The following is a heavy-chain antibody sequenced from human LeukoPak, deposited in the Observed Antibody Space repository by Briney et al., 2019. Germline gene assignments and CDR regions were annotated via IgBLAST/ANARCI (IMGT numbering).Heavy chain of an antibody. V-gene: IGHV1-2*02. Sequence: ASVKVSCKASGYTFTCYFMHWVRQAPGQGLVWMGWINPDSGGTAYAQKFQGRVTMTRDPSISTAYMELSRLRSDDTAVYYCARVVDSSSRYYFDYWGQGTLDTVSS. CDR3: ARVVDSSSRYYFDY. J-gene: IGHJ4*02. CDR1: GYTFTCYF. D-gene: IGHD6-13*01. CDR2: INPDSGGT.